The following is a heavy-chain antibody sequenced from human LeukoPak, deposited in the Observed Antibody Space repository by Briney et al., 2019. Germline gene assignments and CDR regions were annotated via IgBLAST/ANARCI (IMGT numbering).Heavy chain of an antibody. J-gene: IGHJ1*01. V-gene: IGHV3-33*01. CDR3: AREGDSRWGELSP. Sequence: PGRSLRLSCAASGFTFSTYAIHWVRQAPGKGLEWVAVIWYDGSEQYYADSVKGRFIIPRDNSKSTSDLQMNSLRAEDTAVYYCAREGDSRWGELSPWGQGTLVTVSA. CDR2: IWYDGSEQ. D-gene: IGHD3-16*02. CDR1: GFTFSTYA.